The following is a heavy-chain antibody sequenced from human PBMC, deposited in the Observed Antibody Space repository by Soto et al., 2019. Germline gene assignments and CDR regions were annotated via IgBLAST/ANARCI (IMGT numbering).Heavy chain of an antibody. Sequence: QVQLVQSGVEVKKPGASVKVSCKASGYSFTSYDISWVRQAPGQGLEWMGWISAYSGDTNYAQKLQGRVTVTTDTSTSTAYMELRSLRSDDTAVYYCARAGRCSGRISFDYWGQGTLVTVSS. D-gene: IGHD3-10*02. V-gene: IGHV1-18*01. CDR3: ARAGRCSGRISFDY. CDR1: GYSFTSYD. CDR2: ISAYSGDT. J-gene: IGHJ4*02.